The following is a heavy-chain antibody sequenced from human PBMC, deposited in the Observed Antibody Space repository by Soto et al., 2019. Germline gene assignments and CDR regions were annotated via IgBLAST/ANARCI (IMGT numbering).Heavy chain of an antibody. Sequence: PSEALSLTCTVSGGSITTYYWTWIRQPPGKGLEWIGDLYNSGSTNYNPSLMSRLTIAVDTSKSQFSLRLSSVTAADTAGYFCASVQVSTYGSDWFVSWGQGTLVTVSS. V-gene: IGHV4-59*01. CDR1: GGSITTYY. CDR3: ASVQVSTYGSDWFVS. CDR2: LYNSGST. D-gene: IGHD3-10*01. J-gene: IGHJ5*02.